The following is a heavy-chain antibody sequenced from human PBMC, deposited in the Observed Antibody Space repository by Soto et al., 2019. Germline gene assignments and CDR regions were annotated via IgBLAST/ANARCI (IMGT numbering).Heavy chain of an antibody. D-gene: IGHD3-3*01. Sequence: PGGSLRLSCTAPRVTFGDYAMSWVRQAPGKGLEWVGFIRSKAYGGTTEYAASVKGRFTISRDDSKSIAYLQMNSLKTEDTAVYYCTRAYDFWSGYYAQNFDYWGQGTLVTVSS. J-gene: IGHJ4*02. V-gene: IGHV3-49*04. CDR2: IRSKAYGGTT. CDR3: TRAYDFWSGYYAQNFDY. CDR1: RVTFGDYA.